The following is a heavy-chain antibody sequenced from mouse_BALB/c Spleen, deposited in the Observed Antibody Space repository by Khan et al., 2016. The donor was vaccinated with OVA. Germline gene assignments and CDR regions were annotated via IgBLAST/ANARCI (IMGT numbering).Heavy chain of an antibody. CDR2: IWAGGST. D-gene: IGHD2-3*01. J-gene: IGHJ4*01. V-gene: IGHV2-9*02. Sequence: QVQLKESGPGLVAPSQSLSITCTVSGFSLTSYGIHWVRQPPGKGLEWLGVIWAGGSTNYNSALMSRLSISKDNSKSQAFLKRISLQTDDTAMYSCASGDGYYDDAMDYWGQGTSVTVSS. CDR3: ASGDGYYDDAMDY. CDR1: GFSLTSYG.